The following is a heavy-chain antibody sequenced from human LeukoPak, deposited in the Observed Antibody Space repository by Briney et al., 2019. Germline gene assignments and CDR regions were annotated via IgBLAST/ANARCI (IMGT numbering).Heavy chain of an antibody. Sequence: GGSLRLSCAASGFTLSDSWMNWVRQVPGKGPVWVSHISPDGRNIAYADSVKGRFTISRDSAKNTLYLQMNSLRVGDTAVYYCVRDGGGTTPYDCWGQGTLVTVSS. CDR1: GFTLSDSW. J-gene: IGHJ4*02. CDR2: ISPDGRNI. V-gene: IGHV3-74*01. CDR3: VRDGGGTTPYDC. D-gene: IGHD1-7*01.